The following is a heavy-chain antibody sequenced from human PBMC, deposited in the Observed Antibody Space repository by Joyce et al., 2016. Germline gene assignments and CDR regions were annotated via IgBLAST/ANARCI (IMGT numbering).Heavy chain of an antibody. CDR1: GFTFYRYD. Sequence: QVQLVESGGGVVQPGRSLRLSCAASGFTFYRYDLHWVRQAPGKGLEWVAVISFDGGDKYYADSVKGRFTISRDNSGNTLYLQMNSLRGEDTAVYYCARDFRDNGWIQSDDGFNIWGQGTTVTVSS. V-gene: IGHV3-30-3*01. D-gene: IGHD5-24*01. CDR3: ARDFRDNGWIQSDDGFNI. J-gene: IGHJ3*02. CDR2: ISFDGGDK.